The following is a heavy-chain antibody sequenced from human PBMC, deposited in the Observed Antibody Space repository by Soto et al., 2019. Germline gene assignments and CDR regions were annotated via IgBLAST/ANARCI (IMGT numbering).Heavy chain of an antibody. CDR2: INHSGST. V-gene: IGHV4-34*01. CDR1: GGSFSGYY. CDR3: ARGGVGATRDWFDP. D-gene: IGHD1-26*01. Sequence: QVQLQQWGEGLLKPSDTLSLTCAVYGGSFSGYYWSWIRQPPGKGLEWIGEINHSGSTNYNPSLKSRVTISVDTSKNQFSLKLSSVTAADTAVYYCARGGVGATRDWFDPWGQGTLVTVSS. J-gene: IGHJ5*02.